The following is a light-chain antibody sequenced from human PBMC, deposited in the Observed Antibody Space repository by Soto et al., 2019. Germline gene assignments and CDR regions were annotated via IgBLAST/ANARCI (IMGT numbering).Light chain of an antibody. J-gene: IGKJ4*01. V-gene: IGKV4-1*01. CDR3: QQCYSSPLT. CDR2: WAS. Sequence: DIVLTQSPDSLAVPLGERATINCKSSQSILSSANNKNFLVWYQQKPGQPPKLLISWASTRESGVPDRFSGSGSGTDFTLTINSLQAEDVAIYYCQQCYSSPLTFGGGTKVEIK. CDR1: QSILSSANNKNF.